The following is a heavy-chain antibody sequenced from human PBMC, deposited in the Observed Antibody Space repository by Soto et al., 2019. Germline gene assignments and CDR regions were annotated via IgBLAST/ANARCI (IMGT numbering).Heavy chain of an antibody. J-gene: IGHJ6*02. V-gene: IGHV1-3*01. CDR2: INAGNGNT. CDR3: ARETYYYDSSGYYPYYYGMDV. Sequence: ASVKVSCKASGYTFTSYAMHWVRQAPGQRLEWMGWINAGNGNTKYSQKFQGRVTITRDTSASTAYMELSSLRSEDTAVYYCARETYYYDSSGYYPYYYGMDVWGQGTTVTVSS. D-gene: IGHD3-22*01. CDR1: GYTFTSYA.